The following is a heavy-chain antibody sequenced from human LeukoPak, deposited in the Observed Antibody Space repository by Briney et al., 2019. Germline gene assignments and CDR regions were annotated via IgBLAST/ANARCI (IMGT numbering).Heavy chain of an antibody. Sequence: SETLSLTCTVSGGSISSYYWSWIRQPAGKGLKWIGRIYTSGSTNYNPSLKSRVTMSVDTSKNQFSLKLSSVTAADTAMYYCARETPYGSGSSLFDYWGQGTLVTVSS. CDR3: ARETPYGSGSSLFDY. CDR1: GGSISSYY. V-gene: IGHV4-4*07. J-gene: IGHJ4*02. CDR2: IYTSGST. D-gene: IGHD3-10*01.